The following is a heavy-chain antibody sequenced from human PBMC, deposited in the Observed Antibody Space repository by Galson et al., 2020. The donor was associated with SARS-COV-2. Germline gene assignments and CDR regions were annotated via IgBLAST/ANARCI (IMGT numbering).Heavy chain of an antibody. CDR1: GFTFSSYW. CDR3: ASNDFWSGHDY. D-gene: IGHD3-3*01. CDR2: INGDGSDT. J-gene: IGHJ4*02. Sequence: GGSLRLSCAASGFTFSSYWMHWVRQAPGKGLVWVSRINGDGSDTSYADSVKGRFTISRDNAKNTLYLQMNSLRAEDTAVYYCASNDFWSGHDYWGQGTLVTVSS. V-gene: IGHV3-74*01.